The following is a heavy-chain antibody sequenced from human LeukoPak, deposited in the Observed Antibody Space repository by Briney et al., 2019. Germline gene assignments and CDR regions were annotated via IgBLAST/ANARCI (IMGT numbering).Heavy chain of an antibody. D-gene: IGHD4-11*01. CDR2: ISGSGGST. Sequence: PGGFLRLSCAASGFTFSSYAMSWVRQAPGKGLEWVSAISGSGGSTYYADSVKGRFTISRDNSKNTLYLQMNSLRAEDTAVYYCATALTVTTDYYYYYMDVWGKGTTVTVSS. V-gene: IGHV3-23*01. CDR3: ATALTVTTDYYYYYMDV. CDR1: GFTFSSYA. J-gene: IGHJ6*03.